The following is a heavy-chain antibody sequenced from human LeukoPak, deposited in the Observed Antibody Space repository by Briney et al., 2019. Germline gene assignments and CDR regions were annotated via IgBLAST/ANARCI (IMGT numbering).Heavy chain of an antibody. J-gene: IGHJ4*02. CDR1: GGTFSSYA. CDR2: IIPILGIA. CDR3: ARVRSGYDSNYFDY. Sequence: GASVKVSRKASGGTFSSYAISWVRQAPGQGLEWMGRIIPILGIANYAQKFQGRVTITADKSTSTAYMELSSLRSEDTAVYYCARVRSGYDSNYFDYWGQGTLVTVSS. D-gene: IGHD5-12*01. V-gene: IGHV1-69*04.